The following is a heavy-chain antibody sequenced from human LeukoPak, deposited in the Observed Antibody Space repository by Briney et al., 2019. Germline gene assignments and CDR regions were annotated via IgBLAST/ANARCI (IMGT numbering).Heavy chain of an antibody. CDR1: GGSFSGYY. CDR2: INHSGST. CDR3: AREKGGSGYDLATYYYYYMDV. J-gene: IGHJ6*03. Sequence: PSETLSLTCAVYGGSFSGYYWSWIRQPPGKGLEWIGEINHSGSTNYNPSLKSRVTISVDTSKNQFSLKLSSVTAADTAVYYCAREKGGSGYDLATYYYYYMDVWGKGTTVTVSS. D-gene: IGHD5-12*01. V-gene: IGHV4-34*01.